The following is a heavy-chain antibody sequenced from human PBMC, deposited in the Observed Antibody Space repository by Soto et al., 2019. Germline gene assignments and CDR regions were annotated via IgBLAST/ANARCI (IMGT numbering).Heavy chain of an antibody. CDR2: IYPGDSDT. J-gene: IGHJ6*02. CDR1: GYSFTSYW. V-gene: IGHV5-51*01. Sequence: GESLKTSCKGSGYSFTSYWIGWVRQMPWKGLEWMGIIYPGDSDTRYSPSFQGQVTISADKSISTAYLQWSSLKASDTAMYYCARQTDSTGWGYYYYYYSMDVWGQGTTVTVSS. D-gene: IGHD6-19*01. CDR3: ARQTDSTGWGYYYYYYSMDV.